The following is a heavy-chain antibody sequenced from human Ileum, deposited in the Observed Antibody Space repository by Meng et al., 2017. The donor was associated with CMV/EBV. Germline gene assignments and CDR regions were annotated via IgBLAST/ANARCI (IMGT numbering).Heavy chain of an antibody. Sequence: LSCAVSGLAVSNDYMNWVRQAPGKGLGWVSVIYTGGSTDYADSVKSRFTISRDNSKNTLYLQMNSLRPEDTAVYYCARGGSYYGYFDYWGQGTLVTVSS. V-gene: IGHV3-66*02. CDR1: GLAVSNDY. CDR3: ARGGSYYGYFDY. CDR2: IYTGGST. J-gene: IGHJ4*02. D-gene: IGHD1-26*01.